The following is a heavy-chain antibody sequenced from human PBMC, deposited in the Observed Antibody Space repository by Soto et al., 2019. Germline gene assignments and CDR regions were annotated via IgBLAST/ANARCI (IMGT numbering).Heavy chain of an antibody. Sequence: QVQVVQSGAEVKKPGASVKVSCKVSGYTLNDLSIHWVRQAPGKGLEWMGGLDPEDGETIYAQKFQGRVTMTEDTSRDTAYMELSSLRSEDTAVYYCAIRGTRWLASPFDYWGQGTLVTVSS. CDR3: AIRGTRWLASPFDY. CDR1: GYTLNDLS. J-gene: IGHJ4*02. V-gene: IGHV1-24*01. D-gene: IGHD1-1*01. CDR2: LDPEDGET.